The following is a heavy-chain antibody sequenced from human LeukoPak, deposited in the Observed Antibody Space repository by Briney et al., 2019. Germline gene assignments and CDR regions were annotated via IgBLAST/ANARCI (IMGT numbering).Heavy chain of an antibody. V-gene: IGHV4-59*01. CDR1: GGSISSYY. CDR2: IYYSGST. D-gene: IGHD4-11*01. Sequence: SETLSLTCAVSGGSISSYYWSWIRQPPGKGLEWIGYIYYSGSTNYNPSLKSRVTISVDTSKNQFSLKLSSVTAADTAVYYCARVSSPTVTTGDYYYYMDVWGKGTTVTVSS. J-gene: IGHJ6*03. CDR3: ARVSSPTVTTGDYYYYMDV.